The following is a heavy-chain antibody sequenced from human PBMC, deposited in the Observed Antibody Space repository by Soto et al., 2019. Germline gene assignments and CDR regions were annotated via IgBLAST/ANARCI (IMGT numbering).Heavy chain of an antibody. V-gene: IGHV3-23*01. J-gene: IGHJ4*02. CDR3: AMHPKYDYIWGSYRSYYFDY. CDR2: ISGSGGST. D-gene: IGHD3-16*02. CDR1: GFTFSSYA. Sequence: GSLRLSCAASGFTFSSYAMSWVRQAPGKGLEWVSAISGSGGSTYYADSVKGRFTISRDNSKNTLYLQMNSLRAEDTAVYYCAMHPKYDYIWGSYRSYYFDYWGQGTLVTVSS.